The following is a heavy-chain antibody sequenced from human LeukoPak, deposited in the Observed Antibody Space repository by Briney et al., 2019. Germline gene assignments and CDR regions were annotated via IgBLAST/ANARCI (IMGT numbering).Heavy chain of an antibody. V-gene: IGHV3-7*01. J-gene: IGHJ4*02. CDR3: APEPSYDVKS. D-gene: IGHD3-16*01. CDR1: GITFTRHW. CDR2: IDEDGSEK. Sequence: GESLRLSCAASGITFTRHWMSWVRQAPGKGLEWVANIDEDGSEKNYLNSVKGRFTISRDNAKNSWYPQMNSLRADDTATYYCAPEPSYDVKSWGQGILVSVSS.